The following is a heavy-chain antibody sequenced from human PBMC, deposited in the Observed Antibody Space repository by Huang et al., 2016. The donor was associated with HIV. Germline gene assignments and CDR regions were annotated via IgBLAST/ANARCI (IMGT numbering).Heavy chain of an antibody. CDR3: ARPLLGYSNGYYFDY. D-gene: IGHD5-18*01. V-gene: IGHV5-51*03. Sequence: EVQLVQSGAEVKKPGESLKISCKGSGFSFTNYWVGWVRQMPGKGLEWMGIIYPGDSDTTDSPAVRGQVTISADKSINTAYLQWNSLKASDSAMYYCARPLLGYSNGYYFDYWGQGTLVTVSS. CDR1: GFSFTNYW. J-gene: IGHJ4*02. CDR2: IYPGDSDT.